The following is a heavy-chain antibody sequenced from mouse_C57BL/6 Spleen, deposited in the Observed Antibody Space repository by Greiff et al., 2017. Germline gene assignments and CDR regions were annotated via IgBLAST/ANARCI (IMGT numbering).Heavy chain of an antibody. CDR2: IYPGSGST. D-gene: IGHD1-1*01. J-gene: IGHJ4*01. CDR1: GYTFTSYW. Sequence: QVQLQQPGAELVKPGASVKMSCKASGYTFTSYWITWVKQRPGQGLEWIGDIYPGSGSTNYNEKFKSKATLTVDTASSTAYMQLSSLTSEDSAVYYCARLYYGSSTYAMDYWGQGTSVTVSS. CDR3: ARLYYGSSTYAMDY. V-gene: IGHV1-55*01.